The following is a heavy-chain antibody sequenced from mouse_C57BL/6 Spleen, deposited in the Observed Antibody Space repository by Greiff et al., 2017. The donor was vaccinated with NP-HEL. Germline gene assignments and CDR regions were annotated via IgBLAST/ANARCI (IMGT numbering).Heavy chain of an antibody. Sequence: QVQLQQSGPELVKPGASVKISCKASGYAFSSSWMNWVKQRPGKGLEWIGRIYPGDGDTNYNGKFKGKATLTADKSSSTAYMQLSSLTSEDSAVYFCARGAQYFDVWGTGTTVTVSS. V-gene: IGHV1-82*01. CDR1: GYAFSSSW. J-gene: IGHJ1*03. CDR2: IYPGDGDT. CDR3: ARGAQYFDV.